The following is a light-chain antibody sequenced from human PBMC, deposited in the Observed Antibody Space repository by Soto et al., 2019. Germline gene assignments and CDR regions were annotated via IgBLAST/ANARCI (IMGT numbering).Light chain of an antibody. Sequence: QSALTQPPSASGSPGQSVTISCTGTSSDVGGYNYVSWYQQHPGKAPKLMIYEVSKRPSGVPDRFSGSKSGNTASLAITGLQAEDEADYYCQSYDTSVGGVVFGGGTKLTVL. CDR2: EVS. J-gene: IGLJ3*02. CDR1: SSDVGGYNY. CDR3: QSYDTSVGGVV. V-gene: IGLV2-8*01.